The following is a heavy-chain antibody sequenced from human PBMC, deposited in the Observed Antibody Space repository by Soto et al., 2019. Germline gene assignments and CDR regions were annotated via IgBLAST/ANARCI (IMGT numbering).Heavy chain of an antibody. CDR2: ISGSGGST. D-gene: IGHD4-17*01. Sequence: EVQVLDSGGGLVQPGGSLRLSCAASGFTFSSYAMSWVRQAPGKGLEWVSAISGSGGSTYYADSVKGRFTISRDNSKNTMYMQMNSLRAEDTAVYYCARSRHGDRPYYFDYWGQGTLVAVSS. CDR3: ARSRHGDRPYYFDY. V-gene: IGHV3-23*01. CDR1: GFTFSSYA. J-gene: IGHJ4*02.